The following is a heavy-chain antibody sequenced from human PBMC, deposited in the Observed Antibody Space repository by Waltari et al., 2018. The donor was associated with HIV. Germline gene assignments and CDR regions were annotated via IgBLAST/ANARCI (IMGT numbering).Heavy chain of an antibody. J-gene: IGHJ4*02. CDR2: ISISSTYI. V-gene: IGHV3-21*01. CDR3: ARGRDIVATWRDYFDY. CDR1: GFTFSTYS. Sequence: EVQLVESGGGLVKPGGSLRLFCAASGFTFSTYSMNWVRQAPGKGLEWVSSISISSTYIYYADSVKGRFTISRDNAKNSLYLQMNSLRAEDTAVYYCARGRDIVATWRDYFDYWGQGTLVTVSS. D-gene: IGHD5-12*01.